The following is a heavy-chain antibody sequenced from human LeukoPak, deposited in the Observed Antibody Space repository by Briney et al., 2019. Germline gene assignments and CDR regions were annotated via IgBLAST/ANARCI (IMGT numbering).Heavy chain of an antibody. CDR2: IYTSGST. CDR3: ARDRYGSGSYYKSWFDP. J-gene: IGHJ5*02. V-gene: IGHV4-4*07. Sequence: SETLSLTCPVSGGSISSYYWSWIRQPAGKGLKWIGRIYTSGSTNYNPSLKSRVTMSVDTSKNQFSLKLTSVTAADTAVYYCARDRYGSGSYYKSWFDPWGQGTLVTVSS. D-gene: IGHD3-10*01. CDR1: GGSISSYY.